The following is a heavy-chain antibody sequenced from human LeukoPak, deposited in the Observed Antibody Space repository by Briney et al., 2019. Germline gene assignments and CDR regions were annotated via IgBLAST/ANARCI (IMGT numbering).Heavy chain of an antibody. Sequence: SETLSLTCAVYGGSFIGYYWSWIRQPPGKGLEWIGEINHSGSTNYNPSLKSRVTISVDTSKNQFSLKLSSVTAADTAVYYCARALQYYDFWSGYDTGIVRVCCYSDYWGQGTLATVSS. CDR1: GGSFIGYY. D-gene: IGHD3-3*01. J-gene: IGHJ4*02. V-gene: IGHV4-34*01. CDR3: ARALQYYDFWSGYDTGIVRVCCYSDY. CDR2: INHSGST.